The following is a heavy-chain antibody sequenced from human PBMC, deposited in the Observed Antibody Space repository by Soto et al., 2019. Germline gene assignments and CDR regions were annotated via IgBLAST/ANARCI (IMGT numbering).Heavy chain of an antibody. CDR3: ARGYGRTFDY. D-gene: IGHD3-10*01. CDR2: INHSGST. CDR1: GGSFSGYY. Sequence: QVQLQQWGAGLLKPSETLSLTCAVYGGSFSGYYWNWIRQPPGKGLEWIGEINHSGSTNYNPSLKSRVTIPIDTSKNQFSLKLSSVTAADTAVYYCARGYGRTFDYWGQGTLVTVSS. V-gene: IGHV4-34*01. J-gene: IGHJ4*02.